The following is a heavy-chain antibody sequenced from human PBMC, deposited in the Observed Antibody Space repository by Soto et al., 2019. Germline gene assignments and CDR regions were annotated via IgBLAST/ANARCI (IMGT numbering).Heavy chain of an antibody. J-gene: IGHJ4*02. CDR3: ERVELPSEKYFDY. V-gene: IGHV3-21*01. CDR1: GFTFSSYS. CDR2: ISSSSSYI. D-gene: IGHD1-7*01. Sequence: WGSLRLSCAASGFTFSSYSMNWVRQAPGKGLEWVSSISSSSSYIYYADSVKGRFTISRDNAKNSLYLQMNSLRAEDTAVYYCERVELPSEKYFDYWGQGTLVTVSS.